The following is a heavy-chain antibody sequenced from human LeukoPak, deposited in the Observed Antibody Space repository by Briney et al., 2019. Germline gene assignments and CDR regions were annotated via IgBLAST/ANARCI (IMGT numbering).Heavy chain of an antibody. CDR1: GFTFNSYS. CDR3: ARNSGYYYYYGMDV. J-gene: IGHJ6*02. D-gene: IGHD1-26*01. CDR2: ISSSSNYI. Sequence: GGSLRLSCAASGFTFNSYSMNWVRQAPGKGLEWVSSISSSSNYIYYADSVKGRFTISRDNAKNSLYLQMNSLRAEDTAVYYCARNSGYYYYYGMDVWGQGTTVTVSS. V-gene: IGHV3-21*01.